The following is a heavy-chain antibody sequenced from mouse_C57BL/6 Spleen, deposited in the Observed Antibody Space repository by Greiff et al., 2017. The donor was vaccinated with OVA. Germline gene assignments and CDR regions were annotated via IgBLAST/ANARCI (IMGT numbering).Heavy chain of an antibody. CDR1: GFSLTSYG. Sequence: VKLMESGPGLVQPSQSLSITCIVSGFSLTSYGVHWVRQSPGKGLEWLGVLWSGGSTDYNAAFMSRLSITKDNSKSQVFFKMNSLQADDTAIYYSTKMTGYYFDYWGQGTTLTVSS. D-gene: IGHD4-1*01. J-gene: IGHJ2*01. CDR2: LWSGGST. CDR3: TKMTGYYFDY. V-gene: IGHV2-5*01.